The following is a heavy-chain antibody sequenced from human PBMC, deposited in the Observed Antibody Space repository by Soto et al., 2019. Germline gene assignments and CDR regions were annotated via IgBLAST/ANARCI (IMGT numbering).Heavy chain of an antibody. V-gene: IGHV1-2*04. CDR1: GYSFSDYS. CDR3: AREITRMTDWGDYTIVEYFYTTAV. D-gene: IGHD3-3*01. J-gene: IGHJ6*02. CDR2: INPTTGGT. Sequence: GASVKVSCKASGYSFSDYSIHWVRQAPGQGLEWMGWINPTTGGTNYAQKFQGWVTITTDTSISTAYMELSSLRSYDTAVYYCAREITRMTDWGDYTIVEYFYTTAVWGRGPRSPSP.